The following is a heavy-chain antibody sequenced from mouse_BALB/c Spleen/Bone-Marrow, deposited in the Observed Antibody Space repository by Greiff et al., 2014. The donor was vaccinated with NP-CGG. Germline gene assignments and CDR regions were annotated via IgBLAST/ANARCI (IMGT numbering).Heavy chain of an antibody. Sequence: EVMLVESGGGLVQPGGSRKLSCAASGFTFSSFGMHWVRQAPEKGLEWVAYISSGSSTIYYADTVKGRSTISRDNPKNTLFLQMTRLRSEDAAMYYCARRYYGSSFSYFDYWGQGTTLTVSS. V-gene: IGHV5-17*02. D-gene: IGHD1-1*01. CDR2: ISSGSSTI. J-gene: IGHJ2*01. CDR1: GFTFSSFG. CDR3: ARRYYGSSFSYFDY.